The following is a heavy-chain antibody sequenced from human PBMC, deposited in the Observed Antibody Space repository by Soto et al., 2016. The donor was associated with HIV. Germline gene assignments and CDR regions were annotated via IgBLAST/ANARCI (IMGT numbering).Heavy chain of an antibody. D-gene: IGHD3-10*01. J-gene: IGHJ4*02. CDR1: GGTFSSYA. CDR3: AKEGVKYYYGSGSYGSFDY. Sequence: QVQLVQSGAEVKKPGSSVKVSCKASGGTFSSYAISWVRQAPGQGLEWMGGIIPIFDTTNYAQKFQGRVTITADESTSTAYMELSSLRSEDTAVYYCAKEGVKYYYGSGSYGSFDYWGQGTLVTVSS. CDR2: IIPIFDTT. V-gene: IGHV1-69*01.